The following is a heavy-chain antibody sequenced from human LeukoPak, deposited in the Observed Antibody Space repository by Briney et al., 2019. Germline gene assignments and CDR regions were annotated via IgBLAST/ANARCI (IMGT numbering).Heavy chain of an antibody. D-gene: IGHD2-8*01. V-gene: IGHV3-53*01. J-gene: IGHJ4*02. Sequence: GGSLRLSCAASGFTVSSNYMSWVRQAPGKGLEWVSVIYSGGSTYYADSVKGRFTISRENAKNSVYLQMNSLRAGDTAVYYCARGRGYYLDYWGQGTLVTVSS. CDR2: IYSGGST. CDR3: ARGRGYYLDY. CDR1: GFTVSSNY.